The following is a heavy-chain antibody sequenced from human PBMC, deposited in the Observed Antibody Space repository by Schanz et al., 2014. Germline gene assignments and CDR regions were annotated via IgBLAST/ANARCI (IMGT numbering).Heavy chain of an antibody. D-gene: IGHD6-13*01. CDR3: ARDGHSSIWDSYYFYGLDV. Sequence: QVQLVQSGAEVKKPGASVKVSCKASGHPFTAYYMHWVRQAPGQGLEWMGRINPNSGGTNYAENCQGRVTRTRDTSTSTVYMELSRLTSDDTALYYCARDGHSSIWDSYYFYGLDVWGQGTTVTVSS. CDR2: INPNSGGT. CDR1: GHPFTAYY. J-gene: IGHJ6*02. V-gene: IGHV1-2*06.